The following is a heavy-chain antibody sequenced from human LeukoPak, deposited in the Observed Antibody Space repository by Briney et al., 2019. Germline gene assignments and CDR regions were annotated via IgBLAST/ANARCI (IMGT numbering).Heavy chain of an antibody. V-gene: IGHV3-9*01. D-gene: IGHD3-22*01. CDR3: AKDYYDSSGYYSLTASFDY. CDR2: ISWNSGSI. CDR1: GFTFDDYA. Sequence: GRSLRLSCAASGFTFDDYAMHWVRHAPGKGLEWVSGISWNSGSIGYADSVKGRFTISGDNAKNSLYLQMNSLRAEDTALYYCAKDYYDSSGYYSLTASFDYWGQGTLVTVSS. J-gene: IGHJ4*02.